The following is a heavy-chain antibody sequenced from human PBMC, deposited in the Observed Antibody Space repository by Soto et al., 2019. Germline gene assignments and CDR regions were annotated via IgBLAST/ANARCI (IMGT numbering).Heavy chain of an antibody. CDR3: TAIVVVPGDAFDI. V-gene: IGHV3-73*01. Sequence: GGSLRLSCAASGFTFSGSAMHWVRQASGKGLEWVGRIRSKANSYATAYAASVKGRFTISRDDSKNTAYLQMNSLKTEDTAVYYCTAIVVVPGDAFDIWGQGTMVTVSS. CDR2: IRSKANSYAT. CDR1: GFTFSGSA. D-gene: IGHD3-22*01. J-gene: IGHJ3*02.